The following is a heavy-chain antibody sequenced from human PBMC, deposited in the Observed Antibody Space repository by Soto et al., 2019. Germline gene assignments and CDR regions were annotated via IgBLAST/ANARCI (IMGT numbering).Heavy chain of an antibody. CDR1: GFTFSSYA. CDR3: ARDGDSSGMGCDY. CDR2: IWYDGSNK. V-gene: IGHV3-33*01. D-gene: IGHD3-22*01. J-gene: IGHJ4*02. Sequence: QVQLVESGGGVVQPGRSLRLSCAASGFTFSSYAMHWVRQAPGKGLEWVAVIWYDGSNKYYADSVKGRFTISRDNSKSTLYLQMNSLRVEDTAVYYCARDGDSSGMGCDYWGQGTLVTVSS.